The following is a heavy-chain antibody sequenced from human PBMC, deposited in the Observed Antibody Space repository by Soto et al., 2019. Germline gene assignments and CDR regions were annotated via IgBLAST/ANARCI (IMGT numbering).Heavy chain of an antibody. CDR2: IWYDGSNK. V-gene: IGHV3-33*01. CDR3: AREATEYYCDY. CDR1: GFTFSNYG. J-gene: IGHJ4*02. Sequence: QVQLVESGGGVVQPGRSLRLSCVASGFTFSNYGMHWVRQAPGQGLEWVTTIWYDGSNKYYADSVKGRFTISRDNAKDTLYLQMNSLRAEDTAVYYCAREATEYYCDYWGQGTLVTVSS.